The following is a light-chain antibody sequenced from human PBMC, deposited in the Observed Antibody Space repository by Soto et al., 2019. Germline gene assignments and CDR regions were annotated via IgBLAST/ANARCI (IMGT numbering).Light chain of an antibody. CDR1: SSNNGAGYD. V-gene: IGLV1-40*01. J-gene: IGLJ2*01. CDR3: QSYDSSLSVV. Sequence: QSVLTQPPSVSGAPGQRVTISCTGSSSNNGAGYDVHWYQHLPGTAPKLLIYGNSNRPSGVPDRFSSSKSGTSASLAITGLQAEDEADYYCQSYDSSLSVVFGGGTKLTVL. CDR2: GNS.